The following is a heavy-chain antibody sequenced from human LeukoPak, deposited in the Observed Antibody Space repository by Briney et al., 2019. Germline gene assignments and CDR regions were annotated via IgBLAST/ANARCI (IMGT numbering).Heavy chain of an antibody. CDR1: GFTFSSYA. J-gene: IGHJ4*02. CDR2: ISYDGSNK. V-gene: IGHV3-30-3*01. CDR3: ARDMGAVAGMGGLDY. D-gene: IGHD6-19*01. Sequence: GRSLRLSCAASGFTFSSYAMHWVRQAPGKGLEWVAVISYDGSNKYYADSVKGRFTISRDNSKNTLYLQMNSLRAEDTAVYYCARDMGAVAGMGGLDYWGQGTLVTVSS.